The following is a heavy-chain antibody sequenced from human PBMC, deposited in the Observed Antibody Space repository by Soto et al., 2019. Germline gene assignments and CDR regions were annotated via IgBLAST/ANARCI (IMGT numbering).Heavy chain of an antibody. V-gene: IGHV3-11*01. CDR2: ITFSGNTV. CDR3: ARVSWRDKYRMHV. Sequence: GGSLRLSSAASGFTFSDSYMSWIRQAPGKGLEWISYITFSGNTVYYADSLKGRFTISRDNAKNSLYLQMNRLRAEDTAVYYCARVSWRDKYRMHVWCQANTVTVSS. CDR1: GFTFSDSY. J-gene: IGHJ6*02.